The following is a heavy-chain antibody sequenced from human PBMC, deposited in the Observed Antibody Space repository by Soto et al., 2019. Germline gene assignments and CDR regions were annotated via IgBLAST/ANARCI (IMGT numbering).Heavy chain of an antibody. D-gene: IGHD6-19*01. CDR2: IYPDDSDT. J-gene: IGHJ4*02. V-gene: IGHV5-51*01. CDR1: GYSFTNYW. Sequence: RGESLKISCQASGYSFTNYWIAWVRQVPGKGLECMGIIYPDDSDTRYNPTFEGHVTISADKSISTAYLQWSSLKASDTAMYYCSRPLPPGGSGWFSDYYWGQGSLVTVSS. CDR3: SRPLPPGGSGWFSDYY.